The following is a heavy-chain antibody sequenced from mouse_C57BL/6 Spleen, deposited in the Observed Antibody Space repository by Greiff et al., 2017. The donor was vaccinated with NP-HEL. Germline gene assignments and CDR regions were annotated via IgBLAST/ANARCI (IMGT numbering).Heavy chain of an antibody. Sequence: QVQLQQPGAELVMPGASVKLSCKASGYTFTSYWMHWVKQRPGQGLEWIGEIDPSDSYTNYNQKFKGKSTLTVDKSSSTAYMQLRSLTSEDSAVYYCARRGTNYFDYWGQGTTLTVSS. J-gene: IGHJ2*01. D-gene: IGHD2-13*01. V-gene: IGHV1-69*01. CDR2: IDPSDSYT. CDR1: GYTFTSYW. CDR3: ARRGTNYFDY.